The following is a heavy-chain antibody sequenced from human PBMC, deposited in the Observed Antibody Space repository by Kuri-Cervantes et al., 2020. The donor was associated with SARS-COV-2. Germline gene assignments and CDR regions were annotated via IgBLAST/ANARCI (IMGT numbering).Heavy chain of an antibody. CDR1: GGSISTYY. CDR3: ARELGYSSAWSQGDYFDN. V-gene: IGHV4-59*01. Sequence: SETLSLTCTVSGGSISTYYWSWIRQPPGKGLEWIGYTYNSGSTNYNPSLKSRVTISVDTSKNQFSLKLSSATAADTAVYYCARELGYSSAWSQGDYFDNWGQGTLVTVSS. CDR2: TYNSGST. J-gene: IGHJ4*02. D-gene: IGHD6-19*01.